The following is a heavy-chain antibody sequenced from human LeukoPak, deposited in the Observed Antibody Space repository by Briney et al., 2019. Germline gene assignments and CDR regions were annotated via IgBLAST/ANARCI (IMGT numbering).Heavy chain of an antibody. Sequence: SETLSLTCTVSGGSISSGSYYWSWIRQPPGKGLEWIGYIYYSGSTYYNPSLKSRVTISVDTSKNQFSLKLSSVTAADTAVYYCARDRISLRSFDYWGQGTLVTVSS. D-gene: IGHD4-17*01. V-gene: IGHV4-30-4*08. J-gene: IGHJ4*02. CDR3: ARDRISLRSFDY. CDR2: IYYSGST. CDR1: GGSISSGSYY.